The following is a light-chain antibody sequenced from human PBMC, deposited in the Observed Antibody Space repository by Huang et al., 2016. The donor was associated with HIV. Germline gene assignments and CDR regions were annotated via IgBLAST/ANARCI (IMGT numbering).Light chain of an antibody. CDR2: SSS. Sequence: DIQMTQSPPSLSASQGVRVTLTCRASQDIGNFVAWFQQKPGGVPKLLIYSSSTLQLGVPARFTGRGSGTEFTLTITNRQPEDVATYYCQRYDTAPRAFGPGTKVDIK. CDR3: QRYDTAPRA. V-gene: IGKV1-27*01. J-gene: IGKJ3*01. CDR1: QDIGNF.